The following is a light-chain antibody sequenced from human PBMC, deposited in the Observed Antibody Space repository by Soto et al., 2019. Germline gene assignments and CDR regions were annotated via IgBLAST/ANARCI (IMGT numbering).Light chain of an antibody. Sequence: EIVLTQSPGTLSLAPGERATLSCRASQSVGSTYLAWYQQKPGQAPRLLIYGASTRATGIPDRFSGSGSGTDFTLTISRLEPEDFAVYYCQQYRYSRTFGQGTKVEIK. CDR3: QQYRYSRT. CDR2: GAS. CDR1: QSVGSTY. V-gene: IGKV3-20*01. J-gene: IGKJ1*01.